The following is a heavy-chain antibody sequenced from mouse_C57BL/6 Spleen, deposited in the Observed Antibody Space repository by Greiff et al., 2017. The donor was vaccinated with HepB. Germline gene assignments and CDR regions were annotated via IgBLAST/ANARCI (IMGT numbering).Heavy chain of an antibody. CDR2: SRNKANDYTT. CDR3: ARGNRSYAMDY. V-gene: IGHV7-1*01. CDR1: GFTFSDFY. J-gene: IGHJ4*01. Sequence: LVESGGGLVQSGRSLRLSCATSGFTFSDFYMEWVRQAPGKGLEWIAASRNKANDYTTEYSASVKGRFIVSRDTSQSILYLQMNALRAEDTAIYYCARGNRSYAMDYWGQGTSVTVSS.